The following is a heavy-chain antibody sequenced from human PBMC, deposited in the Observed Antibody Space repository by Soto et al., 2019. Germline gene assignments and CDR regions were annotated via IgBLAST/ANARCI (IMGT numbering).Heavy chain of an antibody. D-gene: IGHD6-13*01. V-gene: IGHV4-39*01. CDR2: IYYSGST. CDR1: GDSISSPFNH. CDR3: ARQSGIFGWFDP. Sequence: SETLSLTCSVSGDSISSPFNHWAWIRQPPGKGLEWIGNIYYSGSTYYNLSLKSRVTISVDTSKNHFSLKLSSVTAADTAVYFCARQSGIFGWFDPWGQGTLVT. J-gene: IGHJ5*02.